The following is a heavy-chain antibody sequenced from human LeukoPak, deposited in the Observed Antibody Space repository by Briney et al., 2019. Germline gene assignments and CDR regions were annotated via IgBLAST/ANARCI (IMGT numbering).Heavy chain of an antibody. V-gene: IGHV4-38-2*02. J-gene: IGHJ4*02. CDR3: ARGVSTIIAAFDY. CDR1: GYSIRSGHY. D-gene: IGHD5/OR15-5a*01. Sequence: PSETLSLTCTVSGYSIRSGHYWGWIRRPPEKGLEWIGSFSQGGITHYNPSLRSRATISVDTSKNRFSLNLSSVTAADTAMYYCARGVSTIIAAFDYWGQGNMVTVSS. CDR2: FSQGGIT.